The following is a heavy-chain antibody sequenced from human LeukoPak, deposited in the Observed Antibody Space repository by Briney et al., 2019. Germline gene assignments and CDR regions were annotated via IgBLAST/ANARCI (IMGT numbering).Heavy chain of an antibody. CDR3: ARGYSYGLLWFDP. CDR2: INHSGST. Sequence: SETLSLTCAVYGGSFSGYYWSWIRQPPGKGLEWIGEINHSGSTNYNPSLKSRVTISVDTSKNQFSLKLSSVTAADTAVYYCARGYSYGLLWFDPWGQGTLVTVS. CDR1: GGSFSGYY. J-gene: IGHJ5*02. D-gene: IGHD5-18*01. V-gene: IGHV4-34*01.